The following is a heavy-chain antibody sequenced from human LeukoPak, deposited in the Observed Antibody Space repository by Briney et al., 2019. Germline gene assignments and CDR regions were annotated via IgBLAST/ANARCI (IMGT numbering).Heavy chain of an antibody. V-gene: IGHV1-2*02. CDR2: INPNSGGT. CDR1: GYTFTGYY. Sequence: ASVKVSCKASGYTFTGYYMHWVRQAPGQGLEWMGWINPNSGGTNYAQKFQGRVTMTRDTSISTAYMELSRLRSDDTAIYYCVRFVTAVGTGCFDSWGQGTLVTVSS. J-gene: IGHJ4*02. CDR3: VRFVTAVGTGCFDS. D-gene: IGHD6-13*01.